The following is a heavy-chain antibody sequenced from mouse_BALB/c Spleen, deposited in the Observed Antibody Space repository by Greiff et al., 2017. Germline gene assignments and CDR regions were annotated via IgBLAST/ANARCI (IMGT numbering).Heavy chain of an antibody. D-gene: IGHD2-2*01. Sequence: QVQLQQSGAELVRPGTSVKVSCKASGYAFTNFLIEWVKQRPGQGLEWIGVINPGSGGTNYNEKFKGKATLTADKSSSTAYMQLISLTSDDSAVYFCARSGYYPDYWGQGTTLTVSS. CDR3: ARSGYYPDY. CDR2: INPGSGGT. CDR1: GYAFTNFL. J-gene: IGHJ2*01. V-gene: IGHV1-54*01.